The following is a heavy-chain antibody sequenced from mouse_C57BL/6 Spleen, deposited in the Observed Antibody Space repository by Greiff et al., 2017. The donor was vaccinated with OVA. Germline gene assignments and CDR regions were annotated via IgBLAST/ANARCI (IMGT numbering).Heavy chain of an antibody. D-gene: IGHD1-1*01. V-gene: IGHV5-17*01. Sequence: DVKLVESGGGLVKPGGSLKLSCAASGFTLSDYGMHWVRQAPEKGLEWVAYISSGSSTIYYADTVKGRFTISRDNAKNTLFLQMTSLRSEDTAMYYCARGIYYYGSSYWYFDVWGTGTTVTVSS. J-gene: IGHJ1*03. CDR1: GFTLSDYG. CDR2: ISSGSSTI. CDR3: ARGIYYYGSSYWYFDV.